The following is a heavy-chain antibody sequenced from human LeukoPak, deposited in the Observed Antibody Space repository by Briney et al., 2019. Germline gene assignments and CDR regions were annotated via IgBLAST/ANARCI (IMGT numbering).Heavy chain of an antibody. J-gene: IGHJ4*02. V-gene: IGHV5-51*01. CDR3: ARQVPAMAFDY. CDR2: IYPGDSDT. CDR1: GYSFTSYW. D-gene: IGHD5-18*01. Sequence: GESLKISCKGSGYSFTSYWIGWVRQMPGKGLEWMGIIYPGDSDTRYSPSFEGQVTISADKSISTAYLQWSSLKASATAMYYFARQVPAMAFDYWGQGTLVTVSS.